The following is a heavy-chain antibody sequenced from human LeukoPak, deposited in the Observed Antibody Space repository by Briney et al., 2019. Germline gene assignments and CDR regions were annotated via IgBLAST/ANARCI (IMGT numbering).Heavy chain of an antibody. V-gene: IGHV3-23*01. CDR1: GFTFSSYA. D-gene: IGHD3/OR15-3a*01. CDR3: AKGKAGGLVDLFDP. J-gene: IGHJ5*02. CDR2: VVASYEGT. Sequence: GGSLRLSCAASGFTFSSYAMMWVRQAPGKGLEWVSTVVASYEGTFYANSVKGRFTISRDNSKSTLYLQMNSLRAEDTAVYYCAKGKAGGLVDLFDPWGQGTLVTVSS.